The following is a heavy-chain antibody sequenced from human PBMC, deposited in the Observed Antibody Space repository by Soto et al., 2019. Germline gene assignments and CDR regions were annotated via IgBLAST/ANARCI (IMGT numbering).Heavy chain of an antibody. CDR2: ISSSSSYI. CDR3: ARDLSRGYFDL. V-gene: IGHV3-21*01. Sequence: GGSLRLSCAASGFTFSSYSMNWVRQAPGKGLEWVSSISSSSSYIYYADSVKGRFTISRDNAKNSLYLQMNSLIAEDTAVYYCARDLSRGYFDLWGRGTLVTVSS. CDR1: GFTFSSYS. J-gene: IGHJ2*01.